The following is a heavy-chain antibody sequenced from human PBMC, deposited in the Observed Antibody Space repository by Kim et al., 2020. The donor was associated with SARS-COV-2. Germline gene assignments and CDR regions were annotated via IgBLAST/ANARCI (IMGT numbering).Heavy chain of an antibody. Sequence: SGHTGYAQKFQGRVTMTRNTSISTAYMELSSLRSEDTAVYYCARERGVYWGQGTLVTVSS. CDR3: ARERGVY. CDR2: SGHT. J-gene: IGHJ4*02. D-gene: IGHD1-26*01. V-gene: IGHV1-8*01.